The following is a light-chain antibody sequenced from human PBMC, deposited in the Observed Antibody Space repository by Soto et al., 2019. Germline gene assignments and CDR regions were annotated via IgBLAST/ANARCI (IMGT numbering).Light chain of an antibody. CDR3: QHYKSYSSWS. J-gene: IGKJ1*01. Sequence: DIQMTQSPSTLSASVGDRVTITCRASQTINTYLAWYQQKPGKAPNLLIYDASKLETGVPSRFTGGGSGTEFTLTITDLQPDDFATYYCQHYKSYSSWSFGQGTKVDI. V-gene: IGKV1-5*01. CDR1: QTINTY. CDR2: DAS.